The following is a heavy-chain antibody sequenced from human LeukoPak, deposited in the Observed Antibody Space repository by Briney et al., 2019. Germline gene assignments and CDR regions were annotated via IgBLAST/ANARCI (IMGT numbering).Heavy chain of an antibody. CDR2: IKQDGSEK. V-gene: IGHV3-7*01. D-gene: IGHD2-15*01. Sequence: PGGSLRLSCAASGFTFSSYWMSWVRQAPGKGLEWVANIKQDGSEKYYVVSVKGRFTISRDNAKNSLYLQMNSLRAEDTAVYYCARYCSGGSCLNWFDPWGQGTLVTVSS. CDR1: GFTFSSYW. J-gene: IGHJ5*02. CDR3: ARYCSGGSCLNWFDP.